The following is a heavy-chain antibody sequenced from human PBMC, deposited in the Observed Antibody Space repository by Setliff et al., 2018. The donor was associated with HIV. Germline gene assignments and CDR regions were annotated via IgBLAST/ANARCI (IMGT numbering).Heavy chain of an antibody. Sequence: GGSLRLSCAASGYTFSSYWMAWVRQCPGKGLEWVANIQQHGSEIHYVASVKGRFTISRDNAKNSLYLQMNSLRAEDTAVYYCANMQWASNAWYSFDYWGQGALVTVSS. CDR1: GYTFSSYW. CDR3: ANMQWASNAWYSFDY. V-gene: IGHV3-7*05. CDR2: IQQHGSEI. J-gene: IGHJ4*02. D-gene: IGHD6-19*01.